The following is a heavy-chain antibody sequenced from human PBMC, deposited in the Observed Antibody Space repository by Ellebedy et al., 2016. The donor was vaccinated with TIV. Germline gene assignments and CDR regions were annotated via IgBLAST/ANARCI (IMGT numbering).Heavy chain of an antibody. D-gene: IGHD3-10*01. V-gene: IGHV3-48*01. Sequence: GESLKISCAASGFTFSSYSMNWVRQAPGKGLEWVSYISSSSSTIYYADSVKGRFTISRDNAKNSLYLQMNSLRAEDTAVYYCARRDIGGSGSLIGGDWGQGTLVTVSS. CDR3: ARRDIGGSGSLIGGD. J-gene: IGHJ4*02. CDR1: GFTFSSYS. CDR2: ISSSSSTI.